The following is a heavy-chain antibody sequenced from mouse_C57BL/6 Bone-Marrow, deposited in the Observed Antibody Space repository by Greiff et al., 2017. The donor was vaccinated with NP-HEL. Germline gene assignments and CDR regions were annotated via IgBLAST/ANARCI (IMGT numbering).Heavy chain of an antibody. J-gene: IGHJ4*01. CDR1: GFTFSSYA. CDR2: ISDGGSYT. V-gene: IGHV5-4*01. D-gene: IGHD1-1*01. Sequence: EVQLVESGGGLVKPGGSLKLSCAASGFTFSSYAMSWVSQTPEKRLEWVATISDGGSYTYYPDNVKGRFTISRDTAQNTLSLQLSHLTSEDTAIYYIARGLYYYCSSSYAIDYWGQGTSVTVSA. CDR3: ARGLYYYCSSSYAIDY.